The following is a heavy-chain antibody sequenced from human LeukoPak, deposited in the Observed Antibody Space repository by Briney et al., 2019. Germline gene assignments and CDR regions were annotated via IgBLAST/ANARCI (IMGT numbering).Heavy chain of an antibody. V-gene: IGHV3-53*01. D-gene: IGHD2-8*02. J-gene: IGHJ4*02. Sequence: GGSLRLSCAASGFTVSGNYMNWVRQAPGKGLEWVSIIYSDGTTYYADSVKGRFTISRDNSKNTLYLQMNRLRAEDTAVYYCSGYWPPDYWGQGTLVTVSS. CDR2: IYSDGTT. CDR3: SGYWPPDY. CDR1: GFTVSGNY.